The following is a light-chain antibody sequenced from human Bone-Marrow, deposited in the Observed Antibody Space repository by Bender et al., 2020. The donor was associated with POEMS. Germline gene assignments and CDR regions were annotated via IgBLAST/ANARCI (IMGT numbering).Light chain of an antibody. V-gene: IGLV1-44*01. J-gene: IGLJ3*02. CDR2: NSN. CDR1: NSNIGSNP. CDR3: SAWDDSLSGWV. Sequence: QSVVTQPPSLSEAPRQRVTISCSGSNSNIGSNPVFWYQQFPGTAPKILIYNSNQRPSGVPDRFSASKSGTSASLAISELQSEDEALYYCSAWDDSLSGWVFGGGTKLTVL.